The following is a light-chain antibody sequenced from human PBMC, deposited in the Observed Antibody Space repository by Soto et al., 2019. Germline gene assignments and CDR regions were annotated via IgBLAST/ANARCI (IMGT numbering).Light chain of an antibody. V-gene: IGKV3-15*01. CDR3: QQYNNWPWT. Sequence: EIVMTQCPATLSVSPGERATLSCRASQSVSSNLAWYQRKPGQSPRLLIYDASTRATGMPGRFSGSGSGTEFTLTISSLQSEDFAVYYCQQYNNWPWTFGQGTKVDIK. CDR1: QSVSSN. J-gene: IGKJ1*01. CDR2: DAS.